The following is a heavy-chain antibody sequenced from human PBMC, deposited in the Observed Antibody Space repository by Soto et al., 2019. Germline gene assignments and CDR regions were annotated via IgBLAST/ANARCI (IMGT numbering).Heavy chain of an antibody. J-gene: IGHJ4*02. D-gene: IGHD4-4*01. V-gene: IGHV1-18*01. CDR2: INGYNANT. CDR1: GYTFSNYG. CDR3: ARGDSPVHFDH. Sequence: QVHPVQSGLEVKKPGASVKVSCKTSGYTFSNYGIAWVRQAPGQGLEWMGWINGYNANTNYAQKFQGRVTMTIDTSATTAYLELRSLRSDDTAVFYCARGDSPVHFDHWGQGTLVTVST.